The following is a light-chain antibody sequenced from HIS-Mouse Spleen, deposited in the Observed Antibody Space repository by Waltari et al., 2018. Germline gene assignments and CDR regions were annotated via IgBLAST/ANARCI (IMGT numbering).Light chain of an antibody. CDR1: QRISNY. J-gene: IGKJ4*01. CDR3: QKYNSAPPRRT. Sequence: DTHLTQSPSSLSASAGDRVTITCRSSQRISNYLAWYQRKPGKVPKLLIYAASTLQSGGPSRFSVSGSGTDFTLTISSLQHEDVATYYCQKYNSAPPRRTFGGRTKVEIK. CDR2: AAS. V-gene: IGKV1-27*01.